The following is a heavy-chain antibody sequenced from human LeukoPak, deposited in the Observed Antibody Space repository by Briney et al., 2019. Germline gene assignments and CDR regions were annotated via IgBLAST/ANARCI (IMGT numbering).Heavy chain of an antibody. V-gene: IGHV3-53*01. J-gene: IGHJ4*02. Sequence: GGSLRLSCAASGVTVSSNYMSWVRQAPGKGLEWVSLIYSSGSTYYADSVKGRFTISRDNSKNTLSLQMNSLRAADTVMYVCARAVVSDDGHKVGYFDYWGQGTLVTVSS. CDR2: IYSSGST. CDR3: ARAVVSDDGHKVGYFDY. CDR1: GVTVSSNY. D-gene: IGHD5-24*01.